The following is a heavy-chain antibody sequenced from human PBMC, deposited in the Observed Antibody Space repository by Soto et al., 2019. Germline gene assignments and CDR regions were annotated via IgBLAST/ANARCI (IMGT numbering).Heavy chain of an antibody. V-gene: IGHV3-74*01. CDR3: ARDAVSGCFDP. Sequence: EVQLVESGVGLVQPGGSLRLSGAASGFSFSSYWMHWVREAPGKGPVWVSHIKSDGSITNYAHSVKGRVTISRDNAKNMLYLQMHSLRAEDTALYYCARDAVSGCFDPWGQGTLFTVSS. J-gene: IGHJ5*02. CDR2: IKSDGSIT. D-gene: IGHD6-19*01. CDR1: GFSFSSYW.